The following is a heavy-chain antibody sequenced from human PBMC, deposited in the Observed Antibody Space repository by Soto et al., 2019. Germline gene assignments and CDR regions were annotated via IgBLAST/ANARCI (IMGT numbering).Heavy chain of an antibody. D-gene: IGHD3-9*01. CDR3: AKGARYDILTGYYYYYGMDV. Sequence: PGGSLRLSCAASGFTFSNYGMHWVRQAPGKGLEWVAFISDDGSNKYYADSMKGRFTISRDNSKNTLYLQMNSLRAEDTAVYYCAKGARYDILTGYYYYYGMDVWGQGTTVTVSS. V-gene: IGHV3-30*18. CDR2: ISDDGSNK. J-gene: IGHJ6*02. CDR1: GFTFSNYG.